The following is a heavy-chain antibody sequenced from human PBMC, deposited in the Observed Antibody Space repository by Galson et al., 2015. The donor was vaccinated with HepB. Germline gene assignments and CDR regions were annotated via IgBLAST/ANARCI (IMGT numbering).Heavy chain of an antibody. V-gene: IGHV1-69*13. Sequence: SVKVSCKASGGTFSSYAISWVRQAPGQGLEWMGGIIPIFGTANYAQKFQGRVTITADESTSTAYMELSSLRSEDTAVYYRAMYPSSGWYLNWFDPWGQGTLVTVSS. J-gene: IGHJ5*02. CDR2: IIPIFGTA. CDR3: AMYPSSGWYLNWFDP. CDR1: GGTFSSYA. D-gene: IGHD6-19*01.